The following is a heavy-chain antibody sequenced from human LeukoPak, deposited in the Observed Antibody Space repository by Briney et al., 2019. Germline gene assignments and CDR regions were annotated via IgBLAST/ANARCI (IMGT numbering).Heavy chain of an antibody. J-gene: IGHJ4*02. CDR3: AGSYIVVVPAAIGY. V-gene: IGHV3-23*01. CDR2: ISGSGGST. D-gene: IGHD2-2*01. CDR1: GFTFSSYA. Sequence: GGSLRLSCAASGFTFSSYAMSWVRQAPGKGLEGVSAISGSGGSTYYADSVKGRFTNSRDNSKNTLYLQMNSLRAEDTAVYYCAGSYIVVVPAAIGYWGQGTLVTVSS.